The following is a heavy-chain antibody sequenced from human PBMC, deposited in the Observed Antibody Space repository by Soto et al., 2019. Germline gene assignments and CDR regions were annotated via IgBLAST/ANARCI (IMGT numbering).Heavy chain of an antibody. CDR3: VKDSRYYDFWSGFPFDY. CDR1: GFTFSSYA. Sequence: GGSLRLSCSASGFTFSSYAMHWVRQAPGKGLEYVSAISSNGGSTYYADSVKGRFTISRDNSKNTLYLQMSSLRAEDTAVYYCVKDSRYYDFWSGFPFDYWGQGTLVTVSS. D-gene: IGHD3-3*01. V-gene: IGHV3-64D*08. J-gene: IGHJ4*02. CDR2: ISSNGGST.